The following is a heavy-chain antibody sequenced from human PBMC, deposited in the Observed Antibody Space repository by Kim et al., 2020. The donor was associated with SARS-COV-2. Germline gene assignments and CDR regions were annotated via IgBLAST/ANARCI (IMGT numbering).Heavy chain of an antibody. J-gene: IGHJ6*02. CDR2: IYSGGST. V-gene: IGHV3-53*01. D-gene: IGHD3-3*01. CDR3: ATEYDFWSGYYPQFYYYGMDA. Sequence: GGSLRLSCAASGFTVSSNYMSWVRQAPGKGLEWVSVIYSGGSTYYADSVKGRFTISRDNSKNTLYLQMNSLRAEDTAVYYCATEYDFWSGYYPQFYYYGMDAWGQGTTVTVSS. CDR1: GFTVSSNY.